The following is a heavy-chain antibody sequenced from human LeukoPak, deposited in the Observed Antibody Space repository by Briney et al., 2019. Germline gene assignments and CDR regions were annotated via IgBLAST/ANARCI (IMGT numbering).Heavy chain of an antibody. J-gene: IGHJ4*02. CDR1: GYTFTSYY. V-gene: IGHV1-46*01. CDR3: ARDESPLGRWLVHGVY. D-gene: IGHD6-19*01. Sequence: ASVKVSCKASGYTFTSYYMHWVRQAPGQGLEWMGIINPSGGSTSYAQKFQGRVTMTRDTSTSTVYMELSSLRSEDTAVYYCARDESPLGRWLVHGVYWGQGTLVTVSS. CDR2: INPSGGST.